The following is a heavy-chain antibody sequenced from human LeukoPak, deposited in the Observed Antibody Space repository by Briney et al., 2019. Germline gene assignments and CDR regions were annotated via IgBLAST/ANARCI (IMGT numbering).Heavy chain of an antibody. D-gene: IGHD3-10*01. CDR2: ISGSGGST. V-gene: IGHV3-23*01. Sequence: GGSLRLSCAASGLTFSSYAMSWVRQAPGKGLEWVSAISGSGGSTYYADSVKGRFTISRDNSKNTLYLQMNSLRAEDTAVYYCAKATSITMVRGYNYWGQGTLVTVSS. CDR1: GLTFSSYA. J-gene: IGHJ4*02. CDR3: AKATSITMVRGYNY.